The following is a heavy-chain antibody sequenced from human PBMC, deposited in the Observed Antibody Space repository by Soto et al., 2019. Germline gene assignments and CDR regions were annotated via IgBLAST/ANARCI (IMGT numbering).Heavy chain of an antibody. D-gene: IGHD5-18*01. CDR3: AKVIGQLWLHLDS. Sequence: GETLRLSCAASGFTLSSFAMGWVRQAPGKGLEWVSAMTDTGLNTYYADSVKGRFTISRDTSRNTLYLQMSSLRAEDTAIYYCAKVIGQLWLHLDSWGQGT. CDR2: MTDTGLNT. J-gene: IGHJ4*02. CDR1: GFTLSSFA. V-gene: IGHV3-23*01.